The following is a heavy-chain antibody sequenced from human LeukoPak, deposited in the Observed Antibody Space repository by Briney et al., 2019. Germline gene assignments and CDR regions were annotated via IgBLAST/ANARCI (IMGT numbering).Heavy chain of an antibody. J-gene: IGHJ4*03. CDR1: GFTFSSYA. CDR3: ANLPNTNTIFGVFSSEDY. D-gene: IGHD3-3*01. Sequence: GGSLRLSCAASGFTFSSYAMTWVRQAPGKGLEWVSVISASGDTTYYADSVKGRFAISRDNSKNMLLLQMNSLRAGDTAVYYCANLPNTNTIFGVFSSEDYWGHGTLVTVSS. V-gene: IGHV3-23*01. CDR2: ISASGDTT.